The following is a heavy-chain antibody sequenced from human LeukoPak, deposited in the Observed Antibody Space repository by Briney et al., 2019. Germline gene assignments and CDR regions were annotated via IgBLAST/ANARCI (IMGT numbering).Heavy chain of an antibody. CDR1: GFTVSSNY. Sequence: AGESLRLSCAASGFTVSSNYMSWVRQAPGKGLEWVSVIYAGGSTYYADSVKGRFTISRDNAKNSLYLQMNSLRAEDTAVYYCAELGITMIGGVWGKGTTVTISS. D-gene: IGHD3-10*02. CDR3: AELGITMIGGV. V-gene: IGHV3-53*01. J-gene: IGHJ6*04. CDR2: IYAGGST.